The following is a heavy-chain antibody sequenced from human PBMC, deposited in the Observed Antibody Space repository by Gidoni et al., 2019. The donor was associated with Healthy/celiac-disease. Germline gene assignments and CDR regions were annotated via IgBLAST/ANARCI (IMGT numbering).Heavy chain of an antibody. V-gene: IGHV3-11*01. Sequence: QVQLVESVGGLVKPGGSLRLSCAASGFTFSDYYMRWIRQAPGKGLEWVSYISSSGSTIYYAASVKGRFTISRDNAKNSLYRQRNSLRAEDTAVYYCARADGPEVVELRGYFQHWGQGTLVTVSS. D-gene: IGHD1-7*01. CDR3: ARADGPEVVELRGYFQH. CDR1: GFTFSDYY. J-gene: IGHJ1*01. CDR2: ISSSGSTI.